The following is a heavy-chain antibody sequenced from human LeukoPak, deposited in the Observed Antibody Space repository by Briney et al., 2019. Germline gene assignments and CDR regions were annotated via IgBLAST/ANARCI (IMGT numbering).Heavy chain of an antibody. D-gene: IGHD6-19*01. Sequence: PGGSLRLSCAASGLTFSSYEMNWVRQAPGKGLEGVSSISTSSSYIYYADSVKGRFTVSRDNAKKSLFLQMNSLRDEDTAVYYCARQQWLDGAYYFDYWGQGTLVTVSS. J-gene: IGHJ4*02. CDR1: GLTFSSYE. CDR2: ISTSSSYI. V-gene: IGHV3-21*01. CDR3: ARQQWLDGAYYFDY.